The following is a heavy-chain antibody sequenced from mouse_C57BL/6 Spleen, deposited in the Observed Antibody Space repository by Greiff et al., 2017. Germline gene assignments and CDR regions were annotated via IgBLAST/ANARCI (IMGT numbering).Heavy chain of an antibody. Sequence: VQLVESGAELVKPGASVKISCKASGYAFSSYWMNWVKQRPGKGLEWIGQIYPGDGDTNYNGKFKGKATLTADKSSSTAYMQLSSLTSEDSAVLFCARSKGHYDPSRPGFAYWGQGTLVTVSA. CDR1: GYAFSSYW. D-gene: IGHD2-4*01. V-gene: IGHV1-80*01. J-gene: IGHJ3*01. CDR3: ARSKGHYDPSRPGFAY. CDR2: IYPGDGDT.